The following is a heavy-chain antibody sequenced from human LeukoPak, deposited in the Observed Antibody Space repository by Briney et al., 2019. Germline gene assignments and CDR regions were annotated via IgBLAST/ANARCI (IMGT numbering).Heavy chain of an antibody. CDR2: ISSSSSYI. CDR1: GFTFSSYS. V-gene: IGHV3-21*01. D-gene: IGHD5-12*01. CDR3: ARLDDYSGYDFLPGYYYYYGMDV. Sequence: KPGGSLRLSCAASGFTFSSYSMNWVRQAPGKGLEWVSSISSSSSYIYYADSVKGRFTISRDNAKNSLYLQMNSLRAEDTAVYYCARLDDYSGYDFLPGYYYYYGMDVWGQGTTVTVSS. J-gene: IGHJ6*02.